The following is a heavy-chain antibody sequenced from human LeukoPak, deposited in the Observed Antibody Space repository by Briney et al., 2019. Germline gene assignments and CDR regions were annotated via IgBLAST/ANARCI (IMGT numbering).Heavy chain of an antibody. Sequence: GGSLRLSCAASGFTVSDYYMSWIRQAPGKGLEWASYISSSGSTIYYADSVKGRFTISRDNAKNSLYLQMNSLRAEDTAVYYCARDSGYSGYDYGFDYWGQGTLVTVSS. CDR3: ARDSGYSGYDYGFDY. J-gene: IGHJ4*02. CDR1: GFTVSDYY. D-gene: IGHD5-12*01. V-gene: IGHV3-11*01. CDR2: ISSSGSTI.